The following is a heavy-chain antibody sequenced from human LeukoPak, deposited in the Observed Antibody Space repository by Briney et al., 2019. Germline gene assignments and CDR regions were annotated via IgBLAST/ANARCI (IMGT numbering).Heavy chain of an antibody. CDR1: GGSFSGYY. J-gene: IGHJ4*02. CDR2: INHSGGT. D-gene: IGHD6-13*01. V-gene: IGHV4-34*01. CDR3: ASGIAAADPNT. Sequence: SETLSLTCAVYGGSFSGYYWSWIRQPPGKGLEWIGEINHSGGTNYNPSLKSRVTISVDTSKNQFSLKLSSVTAADTAVYYCASGIAAADPNTWGQGTLVTVSS.